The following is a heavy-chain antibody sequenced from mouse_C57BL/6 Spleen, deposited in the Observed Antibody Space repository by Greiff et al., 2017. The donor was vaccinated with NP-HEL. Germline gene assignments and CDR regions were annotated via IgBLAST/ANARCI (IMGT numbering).Heavy chain of an antibody. CDR2: INPGSGGT. J-gene: IGHJ1*03. CDR1: GYAFTNYL. V-gene: IGHV1-54*01. Sequence: QVQLQQSGAELVRPGTSVKVSCKASGYAFTNYLIEWVKQRPGQGLEWIGVINPGSGGTNYNEKFKGKATLTADTSSSTAYMQLSSLTAEDSAVYCWASSNYYGSRPLYFDVWGTGTTVTVSS. D-gene: IGHD1-1*01. CDR3: ASSNYYGSRPLYFDV.